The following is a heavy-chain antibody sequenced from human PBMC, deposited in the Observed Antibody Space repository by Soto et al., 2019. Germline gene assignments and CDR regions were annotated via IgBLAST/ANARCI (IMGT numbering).Heavy chain of an antibody. Sequence: GGSLRLSCAASGFTFSSYGMHWVRQAPGKGLEWVAVIWYDGSNKYYADSVKGRFTISRDNSKNTLYLQMNSLRAEDTAVYYCARESGVVKLVYYYYGMDVWGQGTTVTVSS. CDR3: ARESGVVKLVYYYYGMDV. V-gene: IGHV3-33*01. CDR2: IWYDGSNK. J-gene: IGHJ6*02. CDR1: GFTFSSYG. D-gene: IGHD3-3*01.